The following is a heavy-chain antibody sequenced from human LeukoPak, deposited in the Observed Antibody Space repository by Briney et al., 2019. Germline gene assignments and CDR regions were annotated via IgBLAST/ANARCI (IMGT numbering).Heavy chain of an antibody. Sequence: SETLSLTCTVSGYSISSGFYWGWIRQPPGKGLEWIGSIYHSGSTNYNPSLKSRVTISEDTSKNQFSLKLGSVTAADTAVYYCARRTWFGRRDIDYWGQGTLVTVSS. CDR1: GYSISSGFY. D-gene: IGHD3-10*01. V-gene: IGHV4-38-2*02. J-gene: IGHJ4*02. CDR2: IYHSGST. CDR3: ARRTWFGRRDIDY.